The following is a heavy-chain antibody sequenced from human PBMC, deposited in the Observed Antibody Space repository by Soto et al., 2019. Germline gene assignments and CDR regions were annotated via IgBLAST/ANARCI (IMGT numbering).Heavy chain of an antibody. CDR2: IVPTVDTS. D-gene: IGHD5-12*01. CDR1: GATFSSYA. V-gene: IGHV1-69*14. CDR3: VIVVAIPGYPDN. J-gene: IGHJ4*02. Sequence: QVQLVQSGAEVRQPASSVKVSCKTSGATFSSYAITWVRQAPGQGLEWMGGIVPTVDTSTYAQKFQGRVTITADKFTNTVYMERSSLRSDDTAVYYCVIVVAIPGYPDNWGQGTLVTVSS.